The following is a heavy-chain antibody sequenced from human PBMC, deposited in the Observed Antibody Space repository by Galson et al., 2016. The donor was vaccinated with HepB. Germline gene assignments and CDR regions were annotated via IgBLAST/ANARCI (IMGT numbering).Heavy chain of an antibody. CDR3: AKEPFSSGWSAAFDS. V-gene: IGHV3-23*01. J-gene: IGHJ4*02. Sequence: SLRLSCAASGFTFIDYAMSWVRQAPGKGLEWVVGISNSGLSTYYGYSVRGRFTISRDNSKNMVYLQMNSLRGEDTAVYYCAKEPFSSGWSAAFDSWGQGTLVTVSS. D-gene: IGHD6-19*01. CDR2: ISNSGLST. CDR1: GFTFIDYA.